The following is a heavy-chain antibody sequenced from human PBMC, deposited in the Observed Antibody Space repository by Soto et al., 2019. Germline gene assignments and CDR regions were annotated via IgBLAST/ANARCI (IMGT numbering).Heavy chain of an antibody. J-gene: IGHJ6*03. CDR3: TRRHDFWSGYEPMDV. CDR1: GFTFSGYA. Sequence: GGSLRLSCAASGFTFSGYAMHWVRQASGKGLEWVGRIRTKPNSDETAYAASVKGRFTISRDDSKNTAYLQMNSLESEDTAVYYCTRRHDFWSGYEPMDVWGKGTSVTVSS. V-gene: IGHV3-73*01. D-gene: IGHD3-3*01. CDR2: IRTKPNSDET.